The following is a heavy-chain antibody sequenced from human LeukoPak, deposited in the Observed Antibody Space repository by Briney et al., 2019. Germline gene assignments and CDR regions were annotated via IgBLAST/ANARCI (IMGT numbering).Heavy chain of an antibody. D-gene: IGHD2-2*01. CDR1: GFTFSSYG. CDR3: AKELGYCSSTSCSRYFDL. V-gene: IGHV3-23*01. J-gene: IGHJ2*01. CDR2: ISGSGGSA. Sequence: GGSLRLSCAASGFTFSSYGMSWVRQAPGKGLGWVSGISGSGGSAYYADSVKGRFTISRDNSKNTLYLQMNSLRAEDTAVYYCAKELGYCSSTSCSRYFDLWGRGTLVTVSS.